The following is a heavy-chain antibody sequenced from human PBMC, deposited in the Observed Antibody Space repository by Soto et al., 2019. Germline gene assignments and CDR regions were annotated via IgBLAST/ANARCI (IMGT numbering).Heavy chain of an antibody. Sequence: SVKVSCKASGYTFTGYYMHWVRQAPGQGLEWMGGIIPIFGTANYAQKFQGRVTITADESTSTAYMELSSLRSEDTAVYYCARGHKEARYYDFWSGYYEPSDYWGQGTLVTVSS. J-gene: IGHJ4*02. D-gene: IGHD3-3*01. CDR3: ARGHKEARYYDFWSGYYEPSDY. CDR2: IIPIFGTA. V-gene: IGHV1-69*13. CDR1: GYTFTGYY.